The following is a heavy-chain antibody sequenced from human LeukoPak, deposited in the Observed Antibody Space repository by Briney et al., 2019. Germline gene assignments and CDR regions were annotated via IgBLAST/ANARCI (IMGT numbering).Heavy chain of an antibody. D-gene: IGHD3-9*01. CDR3: ARGRDILTGYHLDY. Sequence: SETLSLTCSVSGGSISSYYWTWIRQPPGKGLEWIGYIDYSGSTNYNPSLKSRVTISVDTSKNQFSLKLSSVTAADTAVYYCARGRDILTGYHLDYWGQGTLVTVSS. V-gene: IGHV4-59*01. CDR2: IDYSGST. J-gene: IGHJ4*02. CDR1: GGSISSYY.